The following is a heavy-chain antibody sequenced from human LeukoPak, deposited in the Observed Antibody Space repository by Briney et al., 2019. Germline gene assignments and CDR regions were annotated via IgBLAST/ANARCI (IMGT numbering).Heavy chain of an antibody. V-gene: IGHV3-15*01. Sequence: GGSLRLSCAASGFTFSNAWMGWVRQAPGKGLEWVGRIKSKTDGGTTDYAAPVKGRFTISRDDSKNTLYLQMNSLKTEDTAVYYCTTDREVTPDFDYWGQGTLVTVSS. CDR1: GFTFSNAW. CDR3: TTDREVTPDFDY. CDR2: IKSKTDGGTT. J-gene: IGHJ4*02. D-gene: IGHD2-21*02.